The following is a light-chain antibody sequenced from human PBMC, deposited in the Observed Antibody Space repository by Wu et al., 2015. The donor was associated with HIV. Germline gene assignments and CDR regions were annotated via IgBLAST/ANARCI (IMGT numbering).Light chain of an antibody. V-gene: IGKV3-20*01. CDR1: QIIATN. Sequence: EIVVTQSPATLSVSPGGRVTLSCRASQIIATNLAWYQQKPGQSPRLLIYGTSSRATGFPDRFSGSGSGTDFTLTISRLDPEDFAVYYCQHYGNSPYTFGQGTKLEIK. CDR2: GTS. J-gene: IGKJ2*01. CDR3: QHYGNSPYT.